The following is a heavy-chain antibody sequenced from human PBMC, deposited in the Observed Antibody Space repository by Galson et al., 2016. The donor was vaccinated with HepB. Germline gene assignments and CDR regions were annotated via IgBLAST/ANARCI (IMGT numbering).Heavy chain of an antibody. D-gene: IGHD1-20*01. CDR2: VSGSGGST. J-gene: IGHJ5*01. CDR1: GFTFTSYA. Sequence: SLRLSCAASGFTFTSYAMSWVRQVPGKGLEWLSSVSGSGGSTCYADSVRGRFIISRDSSENTLYLQMNTLRGDDTALYYCAKAGYNSHERNNWFVSWGQGTLVTVSS. V-gene: IGHV3-23*01. CDR3: AKAGYNSHERNNWFVS.